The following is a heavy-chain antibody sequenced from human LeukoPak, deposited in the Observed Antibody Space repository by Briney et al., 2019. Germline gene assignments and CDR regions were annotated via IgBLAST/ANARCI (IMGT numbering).Heavy chain of an antibody. Sequence: SETLSLTCTVSGGSISGYYWTWIRQPPGKGLEWIGHIYYSGSAYYNPSLKSRVAMSVDTSKNQFSLKLSSVTAADTAVYYCARDPYSNYATYYYYYMDVWGKGTTVTVSS. V-gene: IGHV4-59*12. J-gene: IGHJ6*03. D-gene: IGHD4-11*01. CDR1: GGSISGYY. CDR2: IYYSGSA. CDR3: ARDPYSNYATYYYYYMDV.